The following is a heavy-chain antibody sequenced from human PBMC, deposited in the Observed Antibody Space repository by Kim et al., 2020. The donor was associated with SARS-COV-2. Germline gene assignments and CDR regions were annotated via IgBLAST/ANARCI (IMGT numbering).Heavy chain of an antibody. J-gene: IGHJ4*02. Sequence: GGSLRLSCAASGFTFSSYGMHWVRQAPGKGLEWVAVIWYDGSNKYYADSVKGRFTISRDNSKNTLYLQMNSLRAEDTAVYYCAKDWGPVVVAATDSPFDYWGQGTLVTVSS. CDR3: AKDWGPVVVAATDSPFDY. CDR2: IWYDGSNK. V-gene: IGHV3-33*06. D-gene: IGHD2-15*01. CDR1: GFTFSSYG.